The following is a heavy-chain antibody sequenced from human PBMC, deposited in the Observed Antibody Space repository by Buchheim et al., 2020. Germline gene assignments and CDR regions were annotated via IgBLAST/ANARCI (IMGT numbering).Heavy chain of an antibody. Sequence: QVQLQQWGAGLLKPSETLSLTCAVYGGSFSGYYWSWIRQPPGKGLEWIGEINHSGSTNYNPSLKRRVTISVDTYKNQFSLKLSSVTAADTAVYYCAGYGSGSYRPRYYYGMDVWGQGTT. V-gene: IGHV4-34*01. D-gene: IGHD3-10*01. J-gene: IGHJ6*02. CDR3: AGYGSGSYRPRYYYGMDV. CDR2: INHSGST. CDR1: GGSFSGYY.